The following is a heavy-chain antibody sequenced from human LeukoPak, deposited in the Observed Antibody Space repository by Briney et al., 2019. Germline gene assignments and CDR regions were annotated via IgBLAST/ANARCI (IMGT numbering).Heavy chain of an antibody. CDR2: INPSGGST. D-gene: IGHD3-3*01. Sequence: ASVKVSCKASGYTFTSYYMHWVRQAPGQGLEWMGIINPSGGSTSYAQKFQGRVTMTRDTSTSTVYMELSSLRSEDTAVYYCARDERFLEWLLYPTTLDYWGQGTLVTVSS. V-gene: IGHV1-46*01. CDR3: ARDERFLEWLLYPTTLDY. CDR1: GYTFTSYY. J-gene: IGHJ4*02.